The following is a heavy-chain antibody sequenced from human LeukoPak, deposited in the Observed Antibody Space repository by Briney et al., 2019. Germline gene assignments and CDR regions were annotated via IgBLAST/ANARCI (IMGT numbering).Heavy chain of an antibody. CDR2: IYYSGST. CDR1: GGSISSGDYY. J-gene: IGHJ4*02. D-gene: IGHD5-18*01. CDR3: ARGGYRYGIGPPDY. Sequence: ASQTLSLTCTVSGGSISSGDYYWSWIRQPPGKGLEWIGYIYYSGSTYYNPSLKSRVTISVDTSKNQFSLKLSSVTAADTAVYYCARGGYRYGIGPPDYWGQGTLVTVSS. V-gene: IGHV4-30-4*01.